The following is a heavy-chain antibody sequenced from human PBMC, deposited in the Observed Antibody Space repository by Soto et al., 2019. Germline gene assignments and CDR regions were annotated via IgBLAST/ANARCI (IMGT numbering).Heavy chain of an antibody. V-gene: IGHV1-46*01. CDR1: GYTLSSYY. J-gene: IGHJ4*02. D-gene: IGHD3-16*01. CDR3: VRGGSXTWXXXS. CDR2: IHPSGSRA. Sequence: ASVKVSCKASGYTLSSYYLHWVRQAPGQGLEWMGMIHPSGSRATYTQHFRDRVTMTTDTSTGTVYMELYSLTSDDTAVYFCVRGGSXTWXXXSWGQXXLVTVSS.